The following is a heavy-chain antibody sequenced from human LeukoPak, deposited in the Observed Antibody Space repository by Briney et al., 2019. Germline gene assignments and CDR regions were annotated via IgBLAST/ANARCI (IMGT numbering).Heavy chain of an antibody. J-gene: IGHJ4*02. Sequence: GASVKVSCKASGYTFTDYYIHWVRQAPGQGLERMGCGNPNSGGTNYAQKFQGSVTMTRDTSIATTYMDLSSLISADTAVYYCARGHDNTGYNYFDYWGQGTLVTVSS. CDR1: GYTFTDYY. CDR3: ARGHDNTGYNYFDY. V-gene: IGHV1-2*02. D-gene: IGHD3-9*01. CDR2: GNPNSGGT.